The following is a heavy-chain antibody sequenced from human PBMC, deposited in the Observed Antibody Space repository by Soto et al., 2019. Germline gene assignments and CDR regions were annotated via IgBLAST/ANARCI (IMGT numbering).Heavy chain of an antibody. D-gene: IGHD3-9*01. CDR3: ARVANVLRYFDWSTPLGYYYYGMEV. Sequence: PSETLSLTCTVSGGSISSGDYYWSWIRQPPGKGLEWIGYIYYSGSTYYNPSLKSRVTISVDTSKNQFSLKLSSVTAADTAVYYCARVANVLRYFDWSTPLGYYYYGMEVWGQGTTVTVSS. V-gene: IGHV4-30-4*01. J-gene: IGHJ6*02. CDR2: IYYSGST. CDR1: GGSISSGDYY.